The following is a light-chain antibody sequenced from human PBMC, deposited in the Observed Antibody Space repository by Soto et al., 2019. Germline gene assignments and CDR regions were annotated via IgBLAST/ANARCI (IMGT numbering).Light chain of an antibody. V-gene: IGLV1-40*01. CDR2: RDN. CDR1: SSNIGAGNA. J-gene: IGLJ1*01. CDR3: QSFDSSLSAYV. Sequence: QAVLTQPPSLSGAPGQRVTISCTGSSSNIGAGNAVHWYQQVPGTAPKLLIYRDNNRPSGVPDRVSGSKSGTSASLAITGLQAEDEADYYCQSFDSSLSAYVFGTGTKVTVL.